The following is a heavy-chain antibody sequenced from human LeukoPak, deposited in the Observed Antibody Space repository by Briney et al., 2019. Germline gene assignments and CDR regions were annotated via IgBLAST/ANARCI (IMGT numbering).Heavy chain of an antibody. CDR2: ICNSGGT. V-gene: IGHV4-4*09. Sequence: SETLSLTCTVSGDSISTYYWSWIRQPPGKGLEWIGCICNSGGTNYNPSLKSRVTISVDTSKNQFSLNLSSVTAADTAVYYCARYFPVPNYGGNHMDVWGKGTTVTVSS. CDR1: GDSISTYY. D-gene: IGHD4-23*01. CDR3: ARYFPVPNYGGNHMDV. J-gene: IGHJ6*03.